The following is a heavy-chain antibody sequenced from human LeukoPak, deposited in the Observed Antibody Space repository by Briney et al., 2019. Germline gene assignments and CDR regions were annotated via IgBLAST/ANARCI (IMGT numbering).Heavy chain of an antibody. CDR2: IWYDGSNK. D-gene: IGHD2-15*01. J-gene: IGHJ4*02. Sequence: GGSLRLSCAAPGFTFSSYGMHWVRQAPGKGLEWVAVIWYDGSNKYYADSVKGRFTISRDNSKNTLYLQMNSLRAEDTAVYYCARGPNIVVVAATLAYYFDYWGQGTLVTVSS. V-gene: IGHV3-33*01. CDR3: ARGPNIVVVAATLAYYFDY. CDR1: GFTFSSYG.